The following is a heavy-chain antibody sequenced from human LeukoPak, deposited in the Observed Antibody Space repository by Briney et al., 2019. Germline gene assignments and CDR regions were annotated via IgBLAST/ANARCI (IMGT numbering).Heavy chain of an antibody. CDR1: GGSISSSSFY. D-gene: IGHD4-17*01. CDR2: IFYSGST. CDR3: ARGLTTVTTFDY. J-gene: IGHJ4*02. V-gene: IGHV4-39*07. Sequence: PSETLSLTCTVSGGSISSSSFYWGWIRQPPGKGLEWIGTIFYSGSTYYNPSLKSRVTMSVDTSKNQFSLKLSSVTAADTAVYYCARGLTTVTTFDYWGQGTLVTVSS.